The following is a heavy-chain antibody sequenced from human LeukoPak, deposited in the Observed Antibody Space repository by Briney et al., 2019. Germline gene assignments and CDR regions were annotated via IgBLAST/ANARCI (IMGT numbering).Heavy chain of an antibody. J-gene: IGHJ5*02. Sequence: GESLKISCKGSGYRFANFWIGWVRQMPGKGLEWMGIIYPDDSDTRYSPSFQGQVTISADKSISTAYLQWSSLKASDTAMYYCARILDILTGYYLAGWFDPWGQGTLVTVSS. D-gene: IGHD3-9*01. V-gene: IGHV5-51*01. CDR1: GYRFANFW. CDR2: IYPDDSDT. CDR3: ARILDILTGYYLAGWFDP.